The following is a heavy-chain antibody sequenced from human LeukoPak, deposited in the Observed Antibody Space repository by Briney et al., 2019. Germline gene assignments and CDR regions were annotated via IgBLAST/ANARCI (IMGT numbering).Heavy chain of an antibody. J-gene: IGHJ4*02. CDR3: ARQYDSSGYYYGAFDY. CDR2: IYHSGST. CDR1: GGSISSSSYY. Sequence: SETLSLTCTVSGGSISSSSYYWGWIRQPPGKGLEWIGRIYHSGSTYYNPSLKSRVTISVDTSKNQFSLKLSSVTAADTAVYYCARQYDSSGYYYGAFDYWGQGTLVTVSS. V-gene: IGHV4-39*07. D-gene: IGHD3-22*01.